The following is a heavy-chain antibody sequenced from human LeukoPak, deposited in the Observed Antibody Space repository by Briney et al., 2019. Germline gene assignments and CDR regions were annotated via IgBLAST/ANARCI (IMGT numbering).Heavy chain of an antibody. CDR2: IYYSGST. Sequence: SETLSLICTVSGGSISRYYWIWIRQPPGKGLEWIGYIYYSGSTNYNLSLKSRVTISVDTSNNQFSLKLSSVTPADTAVYYCARGVPAAMSTQIYYYGMDVWGQGATVTVSS. V-gene: IGHV4-59*01. D-gene: IGHD2-2*01. J-gene: IGHJ6*02. CDR1: GGSISRYY. CDR3: ARGVPAAMSTQIYYYGMDV.